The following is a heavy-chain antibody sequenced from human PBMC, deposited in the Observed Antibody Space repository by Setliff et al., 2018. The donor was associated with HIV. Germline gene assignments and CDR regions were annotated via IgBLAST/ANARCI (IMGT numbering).Heavy chain of an antibody. D-gene: IGHD2-15*01. J-gene: IGHJ3*02. V-gene: IGHV4-4*07. CDR3: ARGVVVVAALYAFDI. Sequence: SETLSLTCTVSGGSISGYYWSWIRQPAGRGLEWIGRIYTSGSTNYNPSLKSRVTMSVDTSKNQFSLKLSSVTAADTAVYYCARGVVVVAALYAFDIWGQGTMVTVSS. CDR1: GGSISGYY. CDR2: IYTSGST.